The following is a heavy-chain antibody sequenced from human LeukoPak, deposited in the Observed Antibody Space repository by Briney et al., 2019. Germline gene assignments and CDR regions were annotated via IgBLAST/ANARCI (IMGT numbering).Heavy chain of an antibody. D-gene: IGHD1-1*01. CDR2: IRYDGSNK. CDR3: AKDDDRGRSSDR. V-gene: IGHV3-30*02. Sequence: GGSLRLFCAASGFTFSSYGMHWVRQAPGKGLEWVAFIRYDGSNKYYADSVKGRFTISRDNSKNTLYLQMNSLRAEDTAVYYCAKDDDRGRSSDRWGQGTLVTVSS. CDR1: GFTFSSYG. J-gene: IGHJ5*02.